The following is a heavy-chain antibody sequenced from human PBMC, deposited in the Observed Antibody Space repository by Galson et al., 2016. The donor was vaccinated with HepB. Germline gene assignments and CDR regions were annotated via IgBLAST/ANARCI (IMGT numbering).Heavy chain of an antibody. CDR2: MYPSDSDT. Sequence: QSGAEVKKPGESLRISCKGSGYNFARYWIGWVRQMPGKGLEWMGIMYPSDSDTRYSPSFQGQVTMSVDKSITTAYLQWTSLKASDTAIYYCARTPRAVGHGGWFDPWGQGTLVTVSS. D-gene: IGHD6-13*01. CDR1: GYNFARYW. J-gene: IGHJ5*02. V-gene: IGHV5-51*01. CDR3: ARTPRAVGHGGWFDP.